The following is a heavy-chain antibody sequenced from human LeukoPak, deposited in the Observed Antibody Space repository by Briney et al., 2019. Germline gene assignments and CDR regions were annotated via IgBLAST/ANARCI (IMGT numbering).Heavy chain of an antibody. J-gene: IGHJ4*02. CDR1: GFTFSSYA. V-gene: IGHV3-23*01. CDR2: ISGGAGTT. CDR3: ARDPKWLDY. Sequence: GGSLRLSCAASGFTFSSYAMSWVRQAPGKGLEWVSAISGGAGTTYYADSVKGRFTISKDNAKNSLYLQMNSLKAEDTAVYYCARDPKWLDYWGQGTLVTVSS. D-gene: IGHD5-12*01.